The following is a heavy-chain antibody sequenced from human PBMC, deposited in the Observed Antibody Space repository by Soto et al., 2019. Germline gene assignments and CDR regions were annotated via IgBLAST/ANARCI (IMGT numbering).Heavy chain of an antibody. CDR3: AKEGRREMATNDYYYDGMDV. D-gene: IGHD5-12*01. CDR2: ISYDGSNK. J-gene: IGHJ6*02. Sequence: QVQLVESGGGVVQPGRSLRLSCAASGFTFSSYGMHWVRQAPGKGLEWVAVISYDGSNKYYADSVKGRFTISRDNSKNTLYLQMNSLRAEDTAVDYCAKEGRREMATNDYYYDGMDVWGQGTTVTVSS. V-gene: IGHV3-30*18. CDR1: GFTFSSYG.